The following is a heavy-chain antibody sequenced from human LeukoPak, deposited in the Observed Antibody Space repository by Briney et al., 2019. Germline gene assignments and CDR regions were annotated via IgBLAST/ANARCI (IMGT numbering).Heavy chain of an antibody. V-gene: IGHV4-30-4*01. CDR1: GASIRSEGYY. J-gene: IGHJ4*02. CDR3: ARAHYFGSGSYFDY. CDR2: INYSGST. Sequence: PSQTLSLTCTVSGASIRSEGYYWSWIRQSPGKGLERLGYINYSGSTYYNPSLKSRVSISVDTSKNRFSLNLNSVTAADTAVYFCARAHYFGSGSYFDYWGQGTLVAVSS. D-gene: IGHD3-10*01.